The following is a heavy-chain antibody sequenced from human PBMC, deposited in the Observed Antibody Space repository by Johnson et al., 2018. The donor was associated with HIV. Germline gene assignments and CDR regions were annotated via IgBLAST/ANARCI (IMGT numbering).Heavy chain of an antibody. CDR3: AKDLDSSSLGAFDI. D-gene: IGHD6-6*01. Sequence: QMLLVESGGDVVQPGGSLRLSCAASGFTFSSFGMHLVRQAPGKALEWVAVISYDGSNKYYADSVKGRFTVSRDNAKNSLYLQMNSLRAEDTALYDCAKDLDSSSLGAFDIWGQGTMVTVSS. V-gene: IGHV3-30*05. J-gene: IGHJ3*02. CDR2: ISYDGSNK. CDR1: GFTFSSFG.